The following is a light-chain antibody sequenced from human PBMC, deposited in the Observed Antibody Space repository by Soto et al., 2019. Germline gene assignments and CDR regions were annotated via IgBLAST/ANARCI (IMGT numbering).Light chain of an antibody. CDR3: SLWDDSLNGVV. CDR2: SNN. V-gene: IGLV1-44*01. J-gene: IGLJ2*01. Sequence: QSVLTQPPSASGTPGQRVTISCSGSRFNIGSNTVNWYQQVPGTAPKLLIYSNNQRPSGVPGRFSGSKSGTSASLAISGLQSEDEADYYCSLWDDSLNGVVFGGGTKLTVL. CDR1: RFNIGSNT.